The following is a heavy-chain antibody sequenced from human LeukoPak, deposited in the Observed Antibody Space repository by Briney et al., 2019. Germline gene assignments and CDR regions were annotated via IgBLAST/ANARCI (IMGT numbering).Heavy chain of an antibody. Sequence: GGSLRLSCTASKFTFMNYAMHWVRQAPGKGLEWLSTIGSAGGSIFYADSVKGRFTISRDNSKSTLFLQMDSLRVEDTALYYCAKRGEVSAYYYFESWGQGALVTVSS. D-gene: IGHD3-10*01. V-gene: IGHV3-23*01. CDR3: AKRGEVSAYYYFES. CDR1: KFTFMNYA. CDR2: IGSAGGSI. J-gene: IGHJ4*02.